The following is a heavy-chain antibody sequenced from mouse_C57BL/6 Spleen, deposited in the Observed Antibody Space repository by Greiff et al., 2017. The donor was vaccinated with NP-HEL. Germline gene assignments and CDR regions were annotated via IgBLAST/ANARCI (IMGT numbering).Heavy chain of an antibody. CDR3: ARWGLQEAWFAY. D-gene: IGHD2-13*01. CDR1: GYTFTSYW. Sequence: QVQLQQPGAELVKPGASVKMSCKASGYTFTSYWITWVKQRPGQGLEWIGDIYPGSGSTNYNEKFKSKATLTVDTSSSTAYMQLSSLTSEDSAVYYCARWGLQEAWFAYWGQGTLVTVSA. J-gene: IGHJ3*01. CDR2: IYPGSGST. V-gene: IGHV1-55*01.